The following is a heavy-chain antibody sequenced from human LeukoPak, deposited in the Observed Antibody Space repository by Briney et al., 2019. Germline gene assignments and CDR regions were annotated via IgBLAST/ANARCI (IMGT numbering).Heavy chain of an antibody. D-gene: IGHD6-13*01. CDR3: ARDKAATSGTEDY. V-gene: IGHV1-2*02. J-gene: IGHJ4*02. CDR2: INPNSGGT. CDR1: GYTFTGYY. Sequence: ASVKVSCKASGYTFTGYYMHWVRQAPGQGLEWMGWINPNSGGTNYAQNLQGRVTMTTDTSTTTAYMEMRSLRSDDTAVYYCARDKAATSGTEDYWGQGTLVTVSS.